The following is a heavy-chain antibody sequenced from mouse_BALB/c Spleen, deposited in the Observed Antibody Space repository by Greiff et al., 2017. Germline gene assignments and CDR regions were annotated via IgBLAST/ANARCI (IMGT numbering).Heavy chain of an antibody. Sequence: VQLQQSGAELVRPGTSVKVSCQASGYAFTNYLIEWVKQRPGQGLEWIGVINPGSGGTNYNEKFKGKATLTADKSSSTAYMQLSSLTSDDSAVYFCARSGGAMDYWGQGTSVTVSS. CDR3: ARSGGAMDY. J-gene: IGHJ4*01. CDR1: GYAFTNYL. D-gene: IGHD3-1*01. V-gene: IGHV1-54*01. CDR2: INPGSGGT.